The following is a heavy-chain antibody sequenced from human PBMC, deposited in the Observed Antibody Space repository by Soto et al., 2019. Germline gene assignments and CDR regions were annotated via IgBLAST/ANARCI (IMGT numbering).Heavy chain of an antibody. V-gene: IGHV1-46*01. Sequence: QVQLVQSGAEVKKPGASVKVSCKASGYTFTSYSMHWVRQAPGQGLEWMGIINPSGGSTSYAQKFQGRVTITRDTSTSTVYMELSSLRSEDTAVYYCARQFYDSSGYYYPGYFQHWGQGTLVTVSS. J-gene: IGHJ1*01. CDR3: ARQFYDSSGYYYPGYFQH. CDR2: INPSGGST. D-gene: IGHD3-22*01. CDR1: GYTFTSYS.